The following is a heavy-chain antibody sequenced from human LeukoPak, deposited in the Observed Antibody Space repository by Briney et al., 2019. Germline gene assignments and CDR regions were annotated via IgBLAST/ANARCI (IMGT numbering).Heavy chain of an antibody. CDR1: GGSINIYY. V-gene: IGHV4-59*01. CDR2: VYYTGRT. J-gene: IGHJ4*02. CDR3: ARDSSTVTTRHFDY. D-gene: IGHD4-17*01. Sequence: SETLSLTCTVSGGSINIYYWTWIRQTPGKGLECIGYVYYTGRTYYNPSLKSRVTISVDTSKNQFSLKLNSVTAADTAVYYCARDSSTVTTRHFDYWGQGTLVTVSS.